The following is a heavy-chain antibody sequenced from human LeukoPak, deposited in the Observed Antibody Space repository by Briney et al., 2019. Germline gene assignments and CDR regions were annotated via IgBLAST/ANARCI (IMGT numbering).Heavy chain of an antibody. J-gene: IGHJ4*02. CDR3: TRDPSGYSSRFDY. CDR1: GDSISSSSYY. V-gene: IGHV4-39*07. CDR2: IYYSGNT. Sequence: SETLSLTCTVSGDSISSSSYYWGWIRQPPGKGLEWIGSIYYSGNTYYNPSLKSRVTISVDTSKNQFSLKLSSVTAADTAVYYCTRDPSGYSSRFDYWGQGALVTVSS. D-gene: IGHD3-22*01.